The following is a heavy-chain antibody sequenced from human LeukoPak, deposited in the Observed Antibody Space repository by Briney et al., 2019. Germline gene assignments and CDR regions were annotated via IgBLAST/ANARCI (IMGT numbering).Heavy chain of an antibody. CDR1: GGSVSSGSYY. Sequence: PSETLSLTCTVSGGSVSSGSYYWSWIRQPPGKGLEWIGYIYYSGSTNYNPSLKSRVTISVDTSKNQFSLKLSSVTAADTAVYYCASEVVVVTAYAGWFDPWGQGTLVTVSS. J-gene: IGHJ5*02. CDR2: IYYSGST. CDR3: ASEVVVVTAYAGWFDP. V-gene: IGHV4-61*01. D-gene: IGHD2-21*02.